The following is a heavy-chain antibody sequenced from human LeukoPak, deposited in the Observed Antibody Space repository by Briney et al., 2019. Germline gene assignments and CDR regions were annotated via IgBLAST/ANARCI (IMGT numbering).Heavy chain of an antibody. J-gene: IGHJ4*02. CDR3: AAHKAVAVAGAFDY. CDR1: GGSISSGDYY. D-gene: IGHD6-19*01. CDR2: IYYSGST. Sequence: SETLSLTCTVSGGSISSGDYYWSWIRQPPGKGLEWIGYIYYSGSTYYNPSLKSRVTISVDTSKNQFSLKLSSVTAADTAVYYCAAHKAVAVAGAFDYWDQGTLVTVSS. V-gene: IGHV4-30-4*01.